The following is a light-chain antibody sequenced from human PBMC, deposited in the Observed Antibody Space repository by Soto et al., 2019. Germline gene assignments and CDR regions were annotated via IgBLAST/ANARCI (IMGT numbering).Light chain of an antibody. CDR2: DVS. J-gene: IGLJ1*01. CDR3: SSCAGSSTLGV. V-gene: IGLV2-14*01. CDR1: SSDVGAYNY. Sequence: QSALTQPASVSGSPGQSITISCTGTSSDVGAYNYVSWYQQHPGKAPKLMIYDVSNRPSGVSIRFSGSKSGTTASLTISGLQAEDEADYYCSSCAGSSTLGVFGTGTQLTVL.